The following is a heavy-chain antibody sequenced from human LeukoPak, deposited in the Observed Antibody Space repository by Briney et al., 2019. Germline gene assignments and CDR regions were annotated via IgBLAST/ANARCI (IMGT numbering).Heavy chain of an antibody. Sequence: GGSLRLSCAASGFTFSSYAMSWVRQAPGKGLEWVSAISGSGGSTYYADSVKGRFSISRDNSKNTLYLQMNSLRAEDTAVYYCAKDYYYDSSGYYSGLDDYWGQGTLVTVSS. CDR3: AKDYYYDSSGYYSGLDDY. J-gene: IGHJ4*02. CDR2: ISGSGGST. V-gene: IGHV3-23*01. CDR1: GFTFSSYA. D-gene: IGHD3-22*01.